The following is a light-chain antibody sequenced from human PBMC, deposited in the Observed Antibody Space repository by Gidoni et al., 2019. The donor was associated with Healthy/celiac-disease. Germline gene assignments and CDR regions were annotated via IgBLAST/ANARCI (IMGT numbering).Light chain of an antibody. CDR1: QSVSSN. Sequence: EIVMTQSPATLSVSPGERATLSCRARQSVSSNLAWYQQKPGQAPRLLIYGASTRASGIPARFSGSGSGTEFTLTISSLQSEDFAVYYCQQYYSWPPWTFGQGTKLEIK. J-gene: IGKJ1*01. V-gene: IGKV3-15*01. CDR2: GAS. CDR3: QQYYSWPPWT.